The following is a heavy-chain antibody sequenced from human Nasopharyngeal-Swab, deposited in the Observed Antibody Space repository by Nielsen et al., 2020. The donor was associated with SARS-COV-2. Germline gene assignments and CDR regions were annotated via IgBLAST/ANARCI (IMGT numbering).Heavy chain of an antibody. CDR2: IYTSGST. CDR3: ARVPYEGGDYYYYYMDV. D-gene: IGHD5-12*01. Sequence: SETLSLTCTVVSGGSISSYYWSWIRQSAGKGLEWIGRIYTSGSTNYNPSLKSRVTMSVDTSKNQFSLKLSSVTAADTAVYYCARVPYEGGDYYYYYMDVWGKGTTVTVSS. V-gene: IGHV4-4*07. J-gene: IGHJ6*03. CDR1: GGSISSYY.